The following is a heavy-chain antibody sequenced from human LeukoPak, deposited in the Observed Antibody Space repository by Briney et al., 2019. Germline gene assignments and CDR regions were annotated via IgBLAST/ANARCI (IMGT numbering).Heavy chain of an antibody. D-gene: IGHD3-3*01. J-gene: IGHJ6*03. CDR3: ARGDYDFWSGYYPYYMDV. Sequence: SETLSLTCTVSGGSISSYYWSWIRQPAGKGLEWIGRIYTSGSTNYNPSLKSRVTMSVDTSKNQFSLKLSSVTAADTAVYYCARGDYDFWSGYYPYYMDVWGKGTTVTVSS. CDR1: GGSISSYY. CDR2: IYTSGST. V-gene: IGHV4-4*07.